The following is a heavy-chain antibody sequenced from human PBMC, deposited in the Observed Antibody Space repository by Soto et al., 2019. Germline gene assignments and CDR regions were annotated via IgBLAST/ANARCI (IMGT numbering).Heavy chain of an antibody. CDR1: GFTFSSYA. D-gene: IGHD3-22*01. J-gene: IGHJ4*02. CDR3: ARDYYKYYDSSGYYRSPAY. Sequence: GGSLRLSCAAPGFTFSSYAMHWVRQAPGXGLEWVALISYDGSDKDYADSVKGRFTISRDNSRNTLFLQMNSLRAEDTAVYYCARDYYKYYDSSGYYRSPAYWGQGTLVTVSS. CDR2: ISYDGSDK. V-gene: IGHV3-30-3*01.